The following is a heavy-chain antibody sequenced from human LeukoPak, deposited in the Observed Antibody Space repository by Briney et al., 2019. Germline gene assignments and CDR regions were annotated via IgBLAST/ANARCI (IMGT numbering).Heavy chain of an antibody. CDR3: ASLAAAGPTHFDY. Sequence: SETLSLTCTVSGGSISSYYWSWIRQPPGKGLEWIGYIYYSGSTNYNPSLKSRVTISVDTSKNQFSLKLSSVTAADTAVYYCASLAAAGPTHFDYWGQGTLVTVSS. CDR2: IYYSGST. CDR1: GGSISSYY. J-gene: IGHJ4*02. V-gene: IGHV4-59*01. D-gene: IGHD6-13*01.